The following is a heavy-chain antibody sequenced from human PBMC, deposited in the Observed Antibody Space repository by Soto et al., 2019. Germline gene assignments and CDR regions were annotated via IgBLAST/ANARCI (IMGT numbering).Heavy chain of an antibody. Sequence: QVQLVESGGGVVQPGRSLRLSCAASGFTFSNYGMHWVRQAPGKGLEWVAVISYDGSHKYYADSVKGRFTISRDNSKNPLFLQINSLRAEDTAVYYCAKVPATEDYYGMEVWGPGTTVTVSS. CDR2: ISYDGSHK. CDR3: AKVPATEDYYGMEV. V-gene: IGHV3-30*18. CDR1: GFTFSNYG. J-gene: IGHJ6*02. D-gene: IGHD2-2*01.